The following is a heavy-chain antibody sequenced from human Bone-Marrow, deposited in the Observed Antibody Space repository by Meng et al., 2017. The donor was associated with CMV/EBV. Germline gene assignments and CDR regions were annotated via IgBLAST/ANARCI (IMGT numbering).Heavy chain of an antibody. D-gene: IGHD7-27*01. CDR3: ARAPATGDDFDY. Sequence: GESLKIPCAASGFTFSRYWMSWVRQAPGKGLEWVSYISSSGSTIYYADSVKGRFTISRDNAKNSLYLQMNSLRAEDTAVYYCARAPATGDDFDYWGQGTLVTVSS. J-gene: IGHJ4*02. V-gene: IGHV3-48*03. CDR1: GFTFSRYW. CDR2: ISSSGSTI.